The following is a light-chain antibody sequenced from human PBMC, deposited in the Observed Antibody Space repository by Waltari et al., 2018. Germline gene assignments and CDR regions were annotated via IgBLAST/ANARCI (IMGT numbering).Light chain of an antibody. V-gene: IGKV1-8*01. CDR1: QGISSY. CDR2: AAS. CDR3: QQYYSYPPT. J-gene: IGKJ5*01. Sequence: AIRMTQSPSSFSASTGDRVTITCRASQGISSYLAWYQQKPGKAPKLLIYAASTLQSGVPSRFSGSGAGTDVTLTISCLQSEEFATYYCQQYYSYPPTFGQGTRLEIK.